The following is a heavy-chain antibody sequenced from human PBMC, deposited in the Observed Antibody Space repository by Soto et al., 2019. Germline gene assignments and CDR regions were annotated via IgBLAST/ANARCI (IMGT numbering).Heavy chain of an antibody. Sequence: SETLSLTCAVYGGSFSGYYWSWIRQPPGKGLEWIGEINHSGSTNYNPSLKSRVTISVDTSKNQFSLKLSSVTAADTAVYYCARVTMTITIFGVVMPGGGLDVWGKGTTVTVSS. V-gene: IGHV4-34*01. CDR1: GGSFSGYY. CDR3: ARVTMTITIFGVVMPGGGLDV. CDR2: INHSGST. J-gene: IGHJ6*04. D-gene: IGHD3-3*01.